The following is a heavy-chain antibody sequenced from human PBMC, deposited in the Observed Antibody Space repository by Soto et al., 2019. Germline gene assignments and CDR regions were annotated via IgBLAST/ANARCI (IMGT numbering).Heavy chain of an antibody. Sequence: SLKLSCKSSGGPFSSYAISWVRQAPGQGLEWMGGIIPIFGTANYAQKFQGRVTITADESTSTAYMELSSLRSEDTAVYYCATYYYDSSGYYPLYWGQGTLVTVSS. CDR1: GGPFSSYA. CDR2: IIPIFGTA. CDR3: ATYYYDSSGYYPLY. D-gene: IGHD3-22*01. J-gene: IGHJ4*02. V-gene: IGHV1-69*13.